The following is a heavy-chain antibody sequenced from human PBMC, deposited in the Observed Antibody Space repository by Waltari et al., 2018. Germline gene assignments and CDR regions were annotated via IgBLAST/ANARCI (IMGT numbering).Heavy chain of an antibody. J-gene: IGHJ5*02. D-gene: IGHD2-21*01. V-gene: IGHV1-69*13. CDR2: IIPIFGTA. CDR1: GGPFSSYA. CDR3: ARDGGEMTAYYP. Sequence: QVQLVQSGAEVKKPGSSVKVSCKASGGPFSSYAISLVRQAPGQGLEWLGGIIPIFGTANYAQKFQGRVTITADESTSTAYMELSSLRSEDTAVYYCARDGGEMTAYYPWGQGTLVTVSS.